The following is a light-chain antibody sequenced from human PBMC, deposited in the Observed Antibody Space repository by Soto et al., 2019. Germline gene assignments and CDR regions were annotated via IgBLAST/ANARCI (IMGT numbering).Light chain of an antibody. CDR1: QSLVYSDGNTY. Sequence: DVVMTQSPLSLPVTLGQPASISCRSRQSLVYSDGNTYLNWFQQRPGQSPRRLIYKVSNRDSGVPDRFRGSGSGTDFTLKISRVEDEDVGVHYCMQATHGLTFGGGTKVELK. V-gene: IGKV2-30*01. CDR2: KVS. J-gene: IGKJ4*01. CDR3: MQATHGLT.